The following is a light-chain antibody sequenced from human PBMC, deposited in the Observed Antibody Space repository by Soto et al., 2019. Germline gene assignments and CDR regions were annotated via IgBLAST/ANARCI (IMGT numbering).Light chain of an antibody. CDR2: AAS. J-gene: IGKJ3*01. Sequence: DIQMTQSPSSLSASVGDRVTITCRASQGISNYLAWYQQKPGKVPKLLIYAASTLQSGVPSRFSGSVSGTDFTLTISSLHPEDVATYYCHKYNSALFTCGPGTKVDIK. CDR3: HKYNSALFT. V-gene: IGKV1-27*01. CDR1: QGISNY.